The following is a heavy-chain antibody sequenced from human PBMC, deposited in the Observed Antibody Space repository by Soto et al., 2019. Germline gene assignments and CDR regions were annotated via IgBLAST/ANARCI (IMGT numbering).Heavy chain of an antibody. D-gene: IGHD3-22*01. V-gene: IGHV3-30-3*01. CDR3: ARDRGYDSSGYYFM. Sequence: GSLRLSCAASEFTFIGSWMHWVRQAPGKGLEWVALISYSGDNEYYADSVKGRFTISRDNSMNTLYLQMNSLRAEDTAVYYCARDRGYDSSGYYFMWGQGTLVTVSS. CDR1: EFTFIGSW. CDR2: ISYSGDNE. J-gene: IGHJ4*02.